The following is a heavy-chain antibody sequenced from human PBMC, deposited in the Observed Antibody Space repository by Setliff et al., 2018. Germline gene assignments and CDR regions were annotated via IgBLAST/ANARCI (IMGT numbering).Heavy chain of an antibody. D-gene: IGHD1-26*01. J-gene: IGHJ4*02. V-gene: IGHV5-51*01. CDR1: GYIFTRYW. CDR3: VRAVDSGTYYGTRPYYFDY. Sequence: PGESLKISCKGSGYIFTRYWIGWVRQMPGKGLEFMGVINPGGSDTRYSPSFQGQVTVSADKSITTAYLQWNSLRASDTAMYYCVRAVDSGTYYGTRPYYFDYWGQGTLVTVSS. CDR2: INPGGSDT.